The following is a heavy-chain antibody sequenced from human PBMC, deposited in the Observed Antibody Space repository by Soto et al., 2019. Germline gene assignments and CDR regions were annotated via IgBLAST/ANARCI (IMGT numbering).Heavy chain of an antibody. V-gene: IGHV5-51*01. CDR2: IYPGDSDT. CDR1: GYSFTSYW. D-gene: IGHD6-13*01. J-gene: IGHJ6*02. Sequence: GESLKISCKGSGYSFTSYWICWVRQMPGKGLEWMGIIYPGDSDTRYSPSFQGQVTISADKSISTAYLQWSSLKASDTAMYYCATTSAAGKYYYGMDVWGQGTTVTVSS. CDR3: ATTSAAGKYYYGMDV.